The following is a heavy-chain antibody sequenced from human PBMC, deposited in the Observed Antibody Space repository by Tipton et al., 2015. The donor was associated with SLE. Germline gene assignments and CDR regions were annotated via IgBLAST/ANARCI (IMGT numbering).Heavy chain of an antibody. CDR3: ARFAYSGNYELDY. D-gene: IGHD1-26*01. Sequence: TLSLTCTVSGGSMTTYFWTWMRQPPGKGLEWLGYMFHSGTTNDSPSLKSRVTISVDTSQNQISLKLSSVTAADMAVYYCARFAYSGNYELDYWGQGTLVTVSS. V-gene: IGHV4-59*07. J-gene: IGHJ4*02. CDR2: MFHSGTT. CDR1: GGSMTTYF.